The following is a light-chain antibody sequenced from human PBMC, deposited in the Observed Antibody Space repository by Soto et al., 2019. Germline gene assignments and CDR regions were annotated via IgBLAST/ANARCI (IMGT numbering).Light chain of an antibody. CDR3: QVWDTNSDLYV. Sequence: SYELTQPPSVSVATGQTARITCGGKNIGSKSVHWYQQKPGQAPVLVVSDNSDRPSGIPERFSGSNSGNTATLTISSVEAGDEADFYCQVWDTNSDLYVFGHGTKVTVL. J-gene: IGLJ1*01. V-gene: IGLV3-21*02. CDR1: NIGSKS. CDR2: DNS.